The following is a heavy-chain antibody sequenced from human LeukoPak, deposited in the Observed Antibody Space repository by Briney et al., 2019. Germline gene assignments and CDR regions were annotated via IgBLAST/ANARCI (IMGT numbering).Heavy chain of an antibody. CDR3: ARIVVPARFDP. Sequence: NTSGTLSLTCAVSGGSISRYYWSWIRQPPGKGLEWIGYIYYSGSTNYNPSLKSRVTISVDTSKNQFSLKLSSVTAADTAVYYCARIVVPARFDPWGQGTLVTVSS. J-gene: IGHJ5*02. D-gene: IGHD2-15*01. V-gene: IGHV4-59*01. CDR2: IYYSGST. CDR1: GGSISRYY.